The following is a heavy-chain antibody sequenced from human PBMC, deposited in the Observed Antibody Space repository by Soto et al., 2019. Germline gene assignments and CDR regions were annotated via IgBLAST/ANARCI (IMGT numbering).Heavy chain of an antibody. CDR3: ARDEDIAVAGTRFDY. J-gene: IGHJ4*02. D-gene: IGHD6-19*01. Sequence: SLRLSCAASGFTFSSYAMHWVRQAPGKGLEWVAVISYDGSNKYYADSVKGRFTISRDNSKNTLYLQMNSLRAEDTAVYYCARDEDIAVAGTRFDYWGQGTLVTVSS. CDR2: ISYDGSNK. V-gene: IGHV3-30-3*01. CDR1: GFTFSSYA.